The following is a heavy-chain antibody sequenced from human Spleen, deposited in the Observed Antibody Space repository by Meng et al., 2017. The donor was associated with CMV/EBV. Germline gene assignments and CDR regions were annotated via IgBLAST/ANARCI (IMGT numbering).Heavy chain of an antibody. Sequence: YYLYWVRQAPGQGLEWMGWINPNTGATFSAQRFEGRVTMTSDTSFSTTYMELDSLKSDDTAIYYCARDGRVVPHHAGNYRGQHWLNPWGQGTLVTVSS. V-gene: IGHV1-2*02. CDR3: ARDGRVVPHHAGNYRGQHWLNP. CDR2: INPNTGAT. J-gene: IGHJ5*02. D-gene: IGHD4-11*01. CDR1: YY.